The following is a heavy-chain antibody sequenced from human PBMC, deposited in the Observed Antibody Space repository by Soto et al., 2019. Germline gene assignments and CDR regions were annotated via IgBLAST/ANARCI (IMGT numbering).Heavy chain of an antibody. Sequence: QVQLQESGPGLVKPSETLSLTCTVSGGSISGGVHSWSWIRQPPGKGLEWIGHIFDSGSTYYNPSLKSRLTISVDTSKNQYSLRLSSVTAADTAVYYCARVIMPRTNDWYFDLWGRGTLVTVSS. D-gene: IGHD2-8*01. J-gene: IGHJ2*01. CDR3: ARVIMPRTNDWYFDL. CDR2: IFDSGST. CDR1: GGSISGGVHS. V-gene: IGHV4-30-4*01.